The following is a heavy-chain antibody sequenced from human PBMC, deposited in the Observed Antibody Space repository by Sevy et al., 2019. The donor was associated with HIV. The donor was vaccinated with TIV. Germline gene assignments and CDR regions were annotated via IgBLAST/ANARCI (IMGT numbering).Heavy chain of an antibody. D-gene: IGHD3-22*01. J-gene: IGHJ4*02. V-gene: IGHV1-18*01. CDR1: GYTFTSYG. CDR3: ARVHYYDSSGYYPYYFDY. CDR2: ISAYNGNT. Sequence: ASVKVSCKASGYTFTSYGISWVRQAPGQGLEWMGWISAYNGNTNYAQKLQGRVTMTTDTATSTAYMELRSLSSDDTAVYYCARVHYYDSSGYYPYYFDYWGQGTLVTVSS.